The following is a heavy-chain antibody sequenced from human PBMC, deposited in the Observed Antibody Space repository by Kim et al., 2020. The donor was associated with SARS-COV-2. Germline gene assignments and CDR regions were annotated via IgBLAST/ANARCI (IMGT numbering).Heavy chain of an antibody. V-gene: IGHV4-59*08. D-gene: IGHD6-19*01. CDR3: ARLGSSSGWFPYYYMDV. CDR1: GDSITNYY. CDR2: IYYRGST. Sequence: SETLSLTCTVSGDSITNYYWAWIRQPPGRGLEWIGSIYYRGSTSYNPSLKYRLTISLDTSQSQFSLRLTSVTAADTAVYYCARLGSSSGWFPYYYMDVWGKGTAVTVS. J-gene: IGHJ6*03.